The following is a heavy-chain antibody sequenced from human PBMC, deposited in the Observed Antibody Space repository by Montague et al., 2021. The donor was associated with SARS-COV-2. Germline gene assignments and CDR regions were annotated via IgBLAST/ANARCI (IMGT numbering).Heavy chain of an antibody. CDR1: GDSMSGYY. J-gene: IGHJ4*02. CDR3: ARDLEQQAWPLSLDY. Sequence: SETLSLTCYVSGDSMSGYYWTWIRQIPGKVLEWIGYIYYGGSSTYSPSLKSRVTIAVGSAKNQFTLNLTSVTAEDTAVYFCARDLEQQAWPLSLDYWGQGILVTVSS. V-gene: IGHV4-59*01. CDR2: IYYGGSS. D-gene: IGHD5-24*01.